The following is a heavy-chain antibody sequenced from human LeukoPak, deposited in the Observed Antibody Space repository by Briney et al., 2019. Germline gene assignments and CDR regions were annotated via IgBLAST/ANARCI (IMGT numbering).Heavy chain of an antibody. CDR3: AKDIGYLDSAAGSFDY. V-gene: IGHV3-21*04. Sequence: GGSLRLSCAASGFTFSSYSMNWVRQAPGKGLEWVSSISSSSSYIYYADSVKGRFTISRDNSKNTLYLQMNSLRAEDTAVYYCAKDIGYLDSAAGSFDYWGQGTLVTVSS. J-gene: IGHJ4*02. D-gene: IGHD6-13*01. CDR1: GFTFSSYS. CDR2: ISSSSSYI.